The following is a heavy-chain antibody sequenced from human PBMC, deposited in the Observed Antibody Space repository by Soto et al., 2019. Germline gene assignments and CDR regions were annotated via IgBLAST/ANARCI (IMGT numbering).Heavy chain of an antibody. CDR1: GFTFNNYA. V-gene: IGHV3-23*01. CDR2: ISGSAGST. D-gene: IGHD6-13*01. Sequence: GGSLRLSCAASGFTFNNYAINWVRRSPGKGLEWVSVISGSAGSTYYADSVKGRFTITRDNSKNTLYLQMSSLRAEDTAVYYCAKAGGAAGTVDYFDYWGQGTLVTVSS. CDR3: AKAGGAAGTVDYFDY. J-gene: IGHJ4*02.